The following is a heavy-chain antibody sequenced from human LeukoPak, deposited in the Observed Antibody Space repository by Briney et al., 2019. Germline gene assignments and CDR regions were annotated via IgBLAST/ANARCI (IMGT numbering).Heavy chain of an antibody. D-gene: IGHD3-3*01. J-gene: IGHJ6*03. Sequence: GGSLRLSCAASGFPFSSYSMNWVRQAPGKGLEWVSSISSSSIYIYYADSVKGRFTISRDNAKNSLYLQMNSLRAEDTAVYYCARDYEGLYMDVWGKGTTVTVSS. CDR2: ISSSSIYI. CDR3: ARDYEGLYMDV. CDR1: GFPFSSYS. V-gene: IGHV3-21*01.